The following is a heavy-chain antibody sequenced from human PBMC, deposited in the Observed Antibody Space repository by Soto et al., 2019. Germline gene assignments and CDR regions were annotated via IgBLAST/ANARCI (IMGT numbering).Heavy chain of an antibody. CDR1: RYSINNNNW. CDR3: TKNSAYALDY. V-gene: IGHV4-4*02. J-gene: IGHJ4*02. CDR2: LHHGGST. D-gene: IGHD5-12*01. Sequence: SETLSLTCDVSRYSINNNNWWSWVRQPPGGGLEWIGELHHGGSTNYNPSLESRVTFSVDISKNQFLLKLSSVTAADTAVYYCTKNSAYALDYWGQGTLVTVSS.